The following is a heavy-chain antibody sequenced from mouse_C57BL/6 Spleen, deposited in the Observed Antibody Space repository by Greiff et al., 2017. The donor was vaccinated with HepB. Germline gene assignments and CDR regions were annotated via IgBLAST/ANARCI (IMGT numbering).Heavy chain of an antibody. Sequence: VQLKQSGPELVKPGDSVKISCKASGYSFTGYFMNWVMQSHGKSLEWIGRINPYNGDTFYNQKFKGKATLTVDKSSSTAHMELRSLTSEDSAVYYCAQAALYYGSSYWYFDVWGTGTTVTVSS. CDR2: INPYNGDT. D-gene: IGHD1-1*01. V-gene: IGHV1-20*01. J-gene: IGHJ1*03. CDR1: GYSFTGYF. CDR3: AQAALYYGSSYWYFDV.